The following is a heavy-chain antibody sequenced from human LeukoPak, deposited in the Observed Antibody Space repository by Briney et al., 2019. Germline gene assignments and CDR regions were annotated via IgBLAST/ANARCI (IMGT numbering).Heavy chain of an antibody. V-gene: IGHV4-59*01. CDR2: IHYSGIT. D-gene: IGHD2-15*01. J-gene: IGHJ4*02. CDR1: GGSISGYY. Sequence: PSETLSLTCTVSGGSISGYYWSWIRQPPGKGLEWIGFIHYSGITNYNPSLKSRVTISLDMSKNQFSLRLTSVTTADTAVYYGAKRPVVATFDYWGQGTLVTVSS. CDR3: AKRPVVATFDY.